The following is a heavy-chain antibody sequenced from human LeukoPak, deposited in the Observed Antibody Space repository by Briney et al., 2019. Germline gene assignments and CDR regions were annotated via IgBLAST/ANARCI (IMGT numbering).Heavy chain of an antibody. J-gene: IGHJ5*02. CDR1: GFTFRGYS. CDR2: ISGNRSII. V-gene: IGHV3-21*01. D-gene: IGHD1-26*01. Sequence: GGSLRLSCAASGFTFRGYSMNWFRQAPGKGLECVSSISGNRSIIYYADSVRGRFTISRDNAQNSVSLQMTSLRAEDTAVYFCARARERFNSWGQGTLVTVSS. CDR3: ARARERFNS.